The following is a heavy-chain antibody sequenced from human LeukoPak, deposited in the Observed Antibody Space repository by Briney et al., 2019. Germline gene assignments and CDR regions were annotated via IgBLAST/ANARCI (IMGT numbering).Heavy chain of an antibody. V-gene: IGHV4-34*01. D-gene: IGHD2-15*01. J-gene: IGHJ4*02. CDR1: GGSFSGYY. CDR2: INHSGST. CDR3: ARRDKLRAKYYFDY. Sequence: NPSETLSLTCAVYGGSFSGYYWSWIRQPPGKGLEWIGEINHSGSTNYNPSLKSRVTISVDTSKNPFSLKLSSVTAADTAVYYCARRDKLRAKYYFDYWGQGTLVTVSS.